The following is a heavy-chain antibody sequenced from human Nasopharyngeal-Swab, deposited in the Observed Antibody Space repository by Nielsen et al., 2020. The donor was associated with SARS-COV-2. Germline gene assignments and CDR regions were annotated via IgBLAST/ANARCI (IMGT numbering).Heavy chain of an antibody. CDR2: INHSGST. CDR3: ARGPYGDYYYYYYGMDV. D-gene: IGHD4-17*01. J-gene: IGHJ6*02. Sequence: SETLSLTCAVYGGSFSGYYWSWIRQPPGKGLEWIGEINHSGSTNYNPSLKSRVTISVDTSKNQFSLKLSSVTAADTAVYYCARGPYGDYYYYYYGMDVWGQGTTVTVSS. CDR1: GGSFSGYY. V-gene: IGHV4-34*01.